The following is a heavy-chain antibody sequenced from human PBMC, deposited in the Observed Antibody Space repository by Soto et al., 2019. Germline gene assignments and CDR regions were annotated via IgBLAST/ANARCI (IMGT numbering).Heavy chain of an antibody. CDR2: IYYSGST. V-gene: IGHV4-31*03. D-gene: IGHD5-12*01. CDR3: ARVGGYDFDS. CDR1: GGSISSGGYY. J-gene: IGHJ4*02. Sequence: SETLSLTCTVSGGSISSGGYYWSWIRQHPGKGLEWIGYIYYSGSTYYNPSLKSRVTMSVDTSKNQFSLKLSSVTAADTAVYFFARVGGYDFDSFCQGTLVTISA.